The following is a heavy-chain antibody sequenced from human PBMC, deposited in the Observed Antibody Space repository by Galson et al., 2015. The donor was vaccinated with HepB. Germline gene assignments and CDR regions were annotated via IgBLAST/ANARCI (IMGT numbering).Heavy chain of an antibody. D-gene: IGHD3-9*01. J-gene: IGHJ6*02. Sequence: SLRLSCAASGFTFSSYAMHWVRQAPGKGLEWVAVISYDGSNKYYADSVKGRFTISRDNSKNTLYLQMNSLRAEDTAVYYCAREGGYDILTGYSPAYYGMDVWGQGTTVTVSS. V-gene: IGHV3-30-3*01. CDR1: GFTFSSYA. CDR3: AREGGYDILTGYSPAYYGMDV. CDR2: ISYDGSNK.